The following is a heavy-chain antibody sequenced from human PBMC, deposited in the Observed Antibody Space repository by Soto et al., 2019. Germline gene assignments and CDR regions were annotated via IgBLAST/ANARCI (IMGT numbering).Heavy chain of an antibody. CDR1: GYTFTSYY. D-gene: IGHD2-15*01. CDR3: ARELRCSGGSCYSAVGWYFDL. J-gene: IGHJ2*01. CDR2: INPSGGST. Sequence: ASVKVSCKASGYTFTSYYIHWVRQAPGQGLEWMGIINPSGGSTSYAQKFQGRVTMTRDTSTSTVYMELSSLRSEDTAVYYCARELRCSGGSCYSAVGWYFDLWGRGTLVTVSS. V-gene: IGHV1-46*01.